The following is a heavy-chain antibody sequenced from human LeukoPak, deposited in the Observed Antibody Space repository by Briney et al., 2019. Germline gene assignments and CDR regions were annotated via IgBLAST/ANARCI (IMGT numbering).Heavy chain of an antibody. J-gene: IGHJ4*02. CDR1: GGSISSYY. CDR2: IYYSGST. Sequence: SETLSLTCTVSGGSISSYYWSWIRQPPGKGLEWIGYIYYSGSTNYNPSLKSRVTISVDTSKNQFSLKLSSVTAADTAVYYCARDLDSGGYSDYWGQGTLVTVSS. V-gene: IGHV4-59*01. CDR3: ARDLDSGGYSDY. D-gene: IGHD3-22*01.